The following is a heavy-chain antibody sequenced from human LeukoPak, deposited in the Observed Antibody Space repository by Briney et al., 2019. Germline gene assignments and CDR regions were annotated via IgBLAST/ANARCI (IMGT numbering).Heavy chain of an antibody. V-gene: IGHV3-66*01. J-gene: IGHJ4*02. CDR1: GLSVSYNY. CDR3: LWSYYNRPDQ. Sequence: PGGSLRLSCAGSGLSVSYNYMTWVRQAPGKGLEWVSVIYSAGSTYYADSAKGRFTISGDSSKNTAYLQLTSLRVEDTAVYYCLWSYYNRPDQRGQGTLVTVSS. CDR2: IYSAGST. D-gene: IGHD3-10*01.